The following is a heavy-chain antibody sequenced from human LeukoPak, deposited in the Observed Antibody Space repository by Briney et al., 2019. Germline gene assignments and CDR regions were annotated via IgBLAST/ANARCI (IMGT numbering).Heavy chain of an antibody. CDR2: INHSGST. Sequence: SETLSLTCTVSGGSIRSYWSWIRQPPGRGLEWIGEINHSGSTNYNPSLKSRVTISVDTSKNQFSLKLSSVTAADTAVYYCARRRLRYFDWLEGDYYYYYMDVWGKGTTVTISS. D-gene: IGHD3-9*01. CDR1: GGSIRSY. J-gene: IGHJ6*03. CDR3: ARRRLRYFDWLEGDYYYYYMDV. V-gene: IGHV4-34*01.